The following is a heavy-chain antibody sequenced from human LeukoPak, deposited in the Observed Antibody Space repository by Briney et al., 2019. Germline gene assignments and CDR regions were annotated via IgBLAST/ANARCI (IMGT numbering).Heavy chain of an antibody. CDR3: AKKLRGVRIAAAGLKPRGFDP. Sequence: SETLSLTCAVYGGSFSGYYWSWIRQPPGKGLEWIREINHSGSTNYNPSLKSRVTISVDTSKNQFSLKLSSVTAADTAVYYCAKKLRGVRIAAAGLKPRGFDPWGQGTLVTVSS. CDR1: GGSFSGYY. D-gene: IGHD6-13*01. CDR2: INHSGST. J-gene: IGHJ5*02. V-gene: IGHV4-34*01.